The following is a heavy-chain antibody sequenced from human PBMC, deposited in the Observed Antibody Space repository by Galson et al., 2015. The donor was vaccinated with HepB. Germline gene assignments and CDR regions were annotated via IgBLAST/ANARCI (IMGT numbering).Heavy chain of an antibody. CDR2: ISYDGSNK. J-gene: IGHJ4*02. V-gene: IGHV3-30*04. Sequence: SLRLSCAASGFTFSSYAMHWVRQAPGKGLEWVAVISYDGSNKYYADSVKGRFTISRDNSKNTLYLQMNSLRAEDTAVYYCARGRPNQLLHWGQGTLVTVSS. CDR1: GFTFSSYA. D-gene: IGHD2-2*01. CDR3: ARGRPNQLLH.